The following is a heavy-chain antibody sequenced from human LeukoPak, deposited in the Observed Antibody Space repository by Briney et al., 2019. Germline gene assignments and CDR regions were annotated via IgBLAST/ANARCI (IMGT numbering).Heavy chain of an antibody. CDR2: ISGSGGGT. V-gene: IGHV3-23*01. CDR3: AKAFSAYENWPPNWFDP. CDR1: GFTFSTFA. Sequence: GGSLRLSCAASGFTFSTFAMSWVRQAPGKGLEWVSAISGSGGGTYYADSVKGRLTISRDNSKNTLYLQISSLRAEDTAVYYCAKAFSAYENWPPNWFDPWGQGTLVTVSS. D-gene: IGHD5-12*01. J-gene: IGHJ5*02.